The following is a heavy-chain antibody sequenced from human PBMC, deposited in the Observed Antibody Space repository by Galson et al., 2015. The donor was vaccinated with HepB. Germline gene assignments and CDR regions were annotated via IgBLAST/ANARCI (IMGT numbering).Heavy chain of an antibody. CDR2: MNPDSGNT. D-gene: IGHD2-8*01. V-gene: IGHV1-8*01. Sequence: SVTVSCKASGYTFTSHDINWVRQATGQGLEWMGWMNPDSGNTGYAQKFQGRVTMTRNTSIRTAYIELSSLRSEDTAVYYCARGRYCTSGACPYYFDNWGQGTLVTVSS. CDR1: GYTFTSHD. J-gene: IGHJ4*02. CDR3: ARGRYCTSGACPYYFDN.